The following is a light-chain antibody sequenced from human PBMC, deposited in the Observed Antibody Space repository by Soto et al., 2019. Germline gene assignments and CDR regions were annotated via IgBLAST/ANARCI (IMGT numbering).Light chain of an antibody. J-gene: IGKJ4*01. CDR3: QQYDQLPIT. CDR1: QDISKY. CDR2: DVF. V-gene: IGKV1-33*01. Sequence: IQMTQSASSLPASVGDTVTISCQASQDISKYLNWFQQKPGKAPKLLIYDVFNVETGVPSRFSGRGSGTDFTLIISSLQPEDFATYDCQQYDQLPITFGGGTKVDI.